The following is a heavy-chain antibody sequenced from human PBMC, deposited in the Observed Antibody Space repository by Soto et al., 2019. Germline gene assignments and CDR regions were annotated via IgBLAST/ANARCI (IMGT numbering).Heavy chain of an antibody. J-gene: IGHJ1*01. CDR3: ASRGPGYCSGGSCWDFRH. CDR1: GFTFSSYG. V-gene: IGHV3-33*01. Sequence: QVQLVESGGGVVQPGRSLRLSCAASGFTFSSYGMHWVRQAPGKGLEWVAVIWYDGSNKYYADSVKGRFTISRDNSKNTLYLQMNSLRAEDTAVYYCASRGPGYCSGGSCWDFRHWGQGTLVTVSS. CDR2: IWYDGSNK. D-gene: IGHD2-15*01.